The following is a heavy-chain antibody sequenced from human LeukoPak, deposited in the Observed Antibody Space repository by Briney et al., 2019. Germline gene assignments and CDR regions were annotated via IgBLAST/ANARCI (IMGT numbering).Heavy chain of an antibody. J-gene: IGHJ6*02. D-gene: IGHD6-19*01. V-gene: IGHV3-13*05. Sequence: GGSLRLSCAASGFTFSSYDMHWVRQATGKGLEWFSAIGTAGDPYYPGSVKGRSTISRENAKNSLYLQMNSLRAGDTAVYYCARAAAVAGTFGLVEYYYGMDVWGQGTTVTVSS. CDR1: GFTFSSYD. CDR3: ARAAAVAGTFGLVEYYYGMDV. CDR2: IGTAGDP.